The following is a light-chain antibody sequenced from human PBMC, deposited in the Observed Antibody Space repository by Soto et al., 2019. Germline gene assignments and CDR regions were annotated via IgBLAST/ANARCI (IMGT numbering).Light chain of an antibody. V-gene: IGLV1-44*01. CDR3: AAWDDSLNGRYV. CDR2: SNN. J-gene: IGLJ1*01. Sequence: SLLHQAPSACGTPGRMVTLSCSESSSHIGSNTVNWYQQLPGTAPKLLIYSNNQRPSGVPDRVSGSKSGTSASLAISGLQSEDDADHYCAAWDDSLNGRYVFGTGTKVTVL. CDR1: SSHIGSNT.